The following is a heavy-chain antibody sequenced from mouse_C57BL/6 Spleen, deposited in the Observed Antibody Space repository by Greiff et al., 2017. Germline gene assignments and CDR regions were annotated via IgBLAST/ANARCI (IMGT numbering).Heavy chain of an antibody. V-gene: IGHV3-6*01. Sequence: EVQLQQSGPGLVKPSQSLSLTCSVTGYSITSGYYWNWIRQFPGNKLEWMGYISYDGSNNYNPSLKNRISITRDTSKNQFFLKLNSVTTEDTATYYCARGGSNYVWFAYWGQGTLVTVSA. CDR1: GYSITSGYY. CDR2: ISYDGSN. J-gene: IGHJ3*01. D-gene: IGHD2-5*01. CDR3: ARGGSNYVWFAY.